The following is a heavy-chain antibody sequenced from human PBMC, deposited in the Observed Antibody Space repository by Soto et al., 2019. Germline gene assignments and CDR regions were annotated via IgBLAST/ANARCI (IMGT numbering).Heavy chain of an antibody. CDR3: TRGGYMHAFDM. CDR2: VNNDGGGT. V-gene: IGHV3-74*01. J-gene: IGHJ3*02. Sequence: PEGSLILSWAGYGFTFSTYLMHWVRQAPGKGLVWVSRVNNDGGGTIYADSVKGRFTISRDNAKNTLYLQMNSLRAEDTALYFCTRGGYMHAFDMWGQGTMVTVSS. D-gene: IGHD6-13*01. CDR1: GFTFSTYL.